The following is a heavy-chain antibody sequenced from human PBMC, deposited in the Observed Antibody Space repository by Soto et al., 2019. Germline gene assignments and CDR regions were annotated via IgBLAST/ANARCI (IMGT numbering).Heavy chain of an antibody. Sequence: SETLSLTCTVSGGSVSNYYWSWIRQPPGKGLEWIGYISYSGSTNYNPSLKSRVTISVDTSKTQFSLKLSSVTAADTAVYFCARTVSVYGDYPYYLDYWGQGTLVTVSS. V-gene: IGHV4-59*02. CDR3: ARTVSVYGDYPYYLDY. CDR1: GGSVSNYY. J-gene: IGHJ4*02. CDR2: ISYSGST. D-gene: IGHD4-17*01.